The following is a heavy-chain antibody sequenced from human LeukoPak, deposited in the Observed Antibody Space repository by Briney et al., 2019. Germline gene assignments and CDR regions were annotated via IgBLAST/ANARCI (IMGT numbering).Heavy chain of an antibody. CDR3: ARSPGDSYYDSSGYEYYYYGMDV. J-gene: IGHJ6*02. CDR1: GYTFTSNY. CDR2: IYPRDGST. Sequence: ASVKVSCKASGYTFTSNYIHWVRQAPGQGLEWMGMIYPRDGSTSYAQKFQGRVTVTRDTSTSTAYMELRSLRSDDTAVYYCARSPGDSYYDSSGYEYYYYGMDVWGQGTTVTVSS. V-gene: IGHV1-46*01. D-gene: IGHD3-22*01.